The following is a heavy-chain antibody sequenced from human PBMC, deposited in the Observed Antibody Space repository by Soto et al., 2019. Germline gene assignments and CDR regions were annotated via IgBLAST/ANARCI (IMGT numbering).Heavy chain of an antibody. CDR2: IRSKANNYAT. Sequence: XGSLRLACAASGFNFSGSVIHWVRQASGKGLEWVGRIRSKANNYATGYAASVKGRFTISRDDSKNTAYLQMNSLKSEDTAVYYCSRLVVWGQGSLVTVSS. CDR3: SRLVV. V-gene: IGHV3-73*01. CDR1: GFNFSGSV. D-gene: IGHD2-15*01. J-gene: IGHJ1*01.